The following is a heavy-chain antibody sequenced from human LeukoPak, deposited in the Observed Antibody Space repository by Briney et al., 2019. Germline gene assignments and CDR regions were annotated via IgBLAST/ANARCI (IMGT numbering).Heavy chain of an antibody. D-gene: IGHD2-15*01. CDR2: ISSNGGST. V-gene: IGHV3-64D*09. Sequence: GGSLRLPCSASGFTFSSYAMHWVRQAPGKGLEYVSAISSNGGSTYYADSVKGRFTISRDNSKNTLYLQMSSLRAEDTAVYYCVKALLGYCSGGSCPGGYWGQGTLVTVSS. CDR3: VKALLGYCSGGSCPGGY. CDR1: GFTFSSYA. J-gene: IGHJ4*02.